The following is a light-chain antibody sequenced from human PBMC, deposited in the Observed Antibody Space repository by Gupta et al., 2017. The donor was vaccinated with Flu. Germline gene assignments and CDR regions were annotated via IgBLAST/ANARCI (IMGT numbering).Light chain of an antibody. Sequence: QSALPHPASLSGSPAQSITISSPGTNSDVGGDNYVSLYQQHPDNAPQLMIYEVSNRPAGVSNRFSGSKSGNTASLTISGRQAEDEADYYCSSYTSSSTPVFGGGTKLTVL. CDR1: NSDVGGDNY. J-gene: IGLJ2*01. CDR2: EVS. CDR3: SSYTSSSTPV. V-gene: IGLV2-14*01.